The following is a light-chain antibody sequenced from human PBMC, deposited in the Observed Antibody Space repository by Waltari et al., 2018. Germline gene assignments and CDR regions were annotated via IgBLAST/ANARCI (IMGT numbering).Light chain of an antibody. CDR2: YDN. V-gene: IGLV1-36*01. CDR1: NSHIGHNA. Sequence: QSVLTQPPSVSEAPRQWVTISCSGSNSHIGHNAVNWYQKLPGKAPKLLIYYDNLLSPGVSDRFSGSKSDTSASLAISGLQSEDEADYYCEAWDDTLNGVVFGGGTKLTVL. J-gene: IGLJ3*02. CDR3: EAWDDTLNGVV.